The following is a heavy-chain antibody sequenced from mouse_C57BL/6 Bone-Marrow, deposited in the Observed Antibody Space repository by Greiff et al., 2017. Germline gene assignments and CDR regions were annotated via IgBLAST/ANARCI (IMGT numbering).Heavy chain of an antibody. Sequence: VQLQQPGAELVKPGASVKMSCKASGYTFTSYWITWVKQRPGQGLEWIGDIYPGSGSTNYNEKFKSKATLTVDTSSSTAYMQLSSLTSEDSAGYYCARETAQATNFDVWGTGTTVTVSS. D-gene: IGHD3-2*02. CDR1: GYTFTSYW. CDR3: ARETAQATNFDV. J-gene: IGHJ1*03. V-gene: IGHV1-55*01. CDR2: IYPGSGST.